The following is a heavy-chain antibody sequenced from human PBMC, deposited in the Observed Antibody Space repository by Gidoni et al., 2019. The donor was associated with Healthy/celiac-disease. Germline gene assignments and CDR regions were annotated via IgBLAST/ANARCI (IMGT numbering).Heavy chain of an antibody. CDR1: GYTFTGYY. V-gene: IGHV1-2*02. CDR2: INPNSGGT. Sequence: QVQLVQSGAEVKKPGASVKVSCKASGYTFTGYYMHWVRQAHGQGLEWMGWINPNSGGTNYAQKFQGRVTMTRDTSISTAYMELSRLRSDDTAVYYCARDGATYYYGSGSYERLPSGGNYGMDVWGQGTTVTVSS. J-gene: IGHJ6*02. D-gene: IGHD3-10*01. CDR3: ARDGATYYYGSGSYERLPSGGNYGMDV.